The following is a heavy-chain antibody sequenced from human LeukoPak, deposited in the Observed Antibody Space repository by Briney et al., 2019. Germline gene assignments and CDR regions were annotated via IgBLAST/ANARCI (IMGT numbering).Heavy chain of an antibody. V-gene: IGHV1-18*01. CDR2: ISAYNGNT. CDR1: AYTFTSYG. Sequence: ASVKVSCKASAYTFTSYGISWVRQAPGQGLEWMGWISAYNGNTNYAQKLQGRVTMTTDTSTSTAYMELRSLRSDDTAVYYCARVVDYGDYYYFDYWGQGTLVTVSS. D-gene: IGHD4-17*01. J-gene: IGHJ4*02. CDR3: ARVVDYGDYYYFDY.